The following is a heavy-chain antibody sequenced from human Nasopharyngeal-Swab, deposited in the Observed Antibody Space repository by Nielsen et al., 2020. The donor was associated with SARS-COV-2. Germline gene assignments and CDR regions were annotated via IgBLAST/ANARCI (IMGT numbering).Heavy chain of an antibody. V-gene: IGHV4-39*01. CDR1: GGSISSSSYY. CDR3: ARQGFSGIAAALDY. CDR2: IYYSGST. J-gene: IGHJ4*02. Sequence: GSLRLSGTVPGGSISSSSYYWGWIRQPPGKGLEWIGSIYYSGSTYYNPSLKSRVTISVDTSKNQFSLKLSSVTAADTAVYYCARQGFSGIAAALDYWGQGTLVTVSS. D-gene: IGHD6-13*01.